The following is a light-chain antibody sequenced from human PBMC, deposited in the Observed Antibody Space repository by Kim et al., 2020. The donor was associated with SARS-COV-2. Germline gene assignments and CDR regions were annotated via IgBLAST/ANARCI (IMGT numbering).Light chain of an antibody. CDR2: DVS. V-gene: IGLV2-14*03. Sequence: LTQPASVSGSPGQSITISCTGTSSDVGGYNYVSWYQQHPGKAPKLMIYDVSNRPSGVSNRFSGSKSGNTASLTISGLQAEDEADYYCSSYTSSSFWVFGGGTQLTVL. J-gene: IGLJ3*02. CDR1: SSDVGGYNY. CDR3: SSYTSSSFWV.